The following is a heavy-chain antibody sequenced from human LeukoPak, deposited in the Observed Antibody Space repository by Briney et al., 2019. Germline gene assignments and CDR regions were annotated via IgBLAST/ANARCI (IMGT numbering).Heavy chain of an antibody. CDR3: ESLYSSSWSYYGMDV. CDR2: ISGSGSST. J-gene: IGHJ6*04. Sequence: PGGSLRLSCAASGFTFSSYAMSWVRQAPGKGLEWVSAISGSGSSTYYADSVKGRFTISRDNSKNTLYLQMNSLRAEDTAVYYCESLYSSSWSYYGMDVWGKGTTVTVSS. CDR1: GFTFSSYA. V-gene: IGHV3-23*01. D-gene: IGHD6-13*01.